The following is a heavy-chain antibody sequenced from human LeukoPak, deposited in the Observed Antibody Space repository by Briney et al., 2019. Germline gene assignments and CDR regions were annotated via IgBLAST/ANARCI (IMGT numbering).Heavy chain of an antibody. CDR2: IFYSGST. CDR3: ARVYYGRSYDYWYFDL. CDR1: GGSISGYY. D-gene: IGHD3-10*01. V-gene: IGHV4-59*01. Sequence: NPSETLSLTCTVSGGSISGYYWSWIRQPPGKGLEWIGYIFYSGSTNSNPSLKSRVTISVDTSKNHFSLKLSSVTAADTAVYFCARVYYGRSYDYWYFDLWGRGTLVTVSS. J-gene: IGHJ2*01.